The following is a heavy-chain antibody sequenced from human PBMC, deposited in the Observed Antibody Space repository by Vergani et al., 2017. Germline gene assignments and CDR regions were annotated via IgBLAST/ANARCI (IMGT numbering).Heavy chain of an antibody. J-gene: IGHJ4*02. CDR3: ARLSXDTTPYLQGGYDC. CDR2: ISARYPST. V-gene: IGHV3-23*01. CDR1: EFTFSNYA. Sequence: EVQLLESGGGLVQPGGSLRLTCAASEFTFSNYAMNWVRQAPGKGLEWVSGISARYPSTYYADSVKGRFTISRDNSKNMLYLQMNILRAEDTAVYYCARLSXDTTPYLQGGYDCWGQGTLVSVSS. D-gene: IGHD2-15*01.